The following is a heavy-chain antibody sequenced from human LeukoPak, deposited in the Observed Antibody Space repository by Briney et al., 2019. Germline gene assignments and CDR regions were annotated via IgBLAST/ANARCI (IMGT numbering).Heavy chain of an antibody. CDR3: ARVLIRAVGITDI. CDR1: GFTFKNYS. V-gene: IGHV3-21*01. D-gene: IGHD2-21*01. J-gene: IGHJ3*02. Sequence: PGGSLRLSCATSGFTFKNYSMTWVRQAPGKGLEWVSSISSRSTYMYYAGSVKGRFTISRDNAKNSLYLQMNSLRAEDTAVYYCARVLIRAVGITDIWGQGTMVTVSS. CDR2: ISSRSTYM.